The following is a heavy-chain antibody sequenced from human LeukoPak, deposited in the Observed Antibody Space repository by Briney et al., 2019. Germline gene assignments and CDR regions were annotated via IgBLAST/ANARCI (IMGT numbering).Heavy chain of an antibody. J-gene: IGHJ4*02. D-gene: IGHD6-19*01. CDR2: INHSGST. CDR1: GGSFSGYY. Sequence: SETLSLTCAVYGGSFSGYYWSWIRQPPGKGLEWIGEINHSGSTYYNPSLKSRVTISVDTSKNQLSLKLSSVTAADTAVYYCARGIYSSGWYRGYWGQGTLVTVSS. CDR3: ARGIYSSGWYRGY. V-gene: IGHV4-34*01.